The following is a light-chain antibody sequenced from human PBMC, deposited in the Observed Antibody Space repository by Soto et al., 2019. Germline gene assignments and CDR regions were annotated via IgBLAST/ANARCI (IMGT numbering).Light chain of an antibody. CDR2: DVT. Sequence: QSALTQPPSVSGSPGQSVAISCSGSSSDVGSNNRVSWYQQSPGTAPKLLIYDVTNRPSGVPDRFSGSKSGNTASLTISGLQAEDEADYYCSSFTTSNTYVFGTGTKVTV. CDR1: SSDVGSNNR. J-gene: IGLJ1*01. V-gene: IGLV2-18*02. CDR3: SSFTTSNTYV.